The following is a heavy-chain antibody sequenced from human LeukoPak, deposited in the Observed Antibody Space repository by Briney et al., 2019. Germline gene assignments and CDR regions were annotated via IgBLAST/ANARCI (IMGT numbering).Heavy chain of an antibody. CDR3: ARGVKSGYDSAYNWFDP. J-gene: IGHJ5*02. V-gene: IGHV3-21*01. CDR1: GFTFSSYS. CDR2: ISSSSSYI. Sequence: GGSLGLSCAASGFTFSSYSMNWVRQAPEKGPEWVSSISSSSSYIYYADSVKGRFTISRDNAKNSLYLQMNSLRAEDTAVYYCARGVKSGYDSAYNWFDPWGQGTLVTVSS. D-gene: IGHD5-12*01.